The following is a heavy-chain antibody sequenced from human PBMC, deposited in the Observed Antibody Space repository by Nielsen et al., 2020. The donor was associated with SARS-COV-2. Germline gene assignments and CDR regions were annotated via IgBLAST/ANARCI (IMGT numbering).Heavy chain of an antibody. V-gene: IGHV4-34*01. Sequence: SETLSLTCEVSGGSFTGYFRSWIRQPPGGGLEWIGDIDHSGTTYYNPSLKSRVSISVDTSKNQFSLHLTSVTAADTAVYYCTRGLGYYGPRVYFQHWGQGTLVTVSS. CDR2: IDHSGTT. D-gene: IGHD3-10*01. J-gene: IGHJ1*01. CDR1: GGSFTGYF. CDR3: TRGLGYYGPRVYFQH.